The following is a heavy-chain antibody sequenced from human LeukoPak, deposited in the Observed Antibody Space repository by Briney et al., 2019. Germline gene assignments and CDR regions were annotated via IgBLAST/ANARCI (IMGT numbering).Heavy chain of an antibody. CDR2: ISSSSSYI. CDR3: ASVGNYYYGSGSYYNFDY. V-gene: IGHV3-21*01. Sequence: GGSLRLSCAASGFTFSSYSMNWVRQAPGKGLEWVSSISSSSSYIYYADSVKGRFTISRDNAKNSLYLQMNSLRAEDTAVYYCASVGNYYYGSGSYYNFDYWGQGTLVTVSS. D-gene: IGHD3-10*01. J-gene: IGHJ4*02. CDR1: GFTFSSYS.